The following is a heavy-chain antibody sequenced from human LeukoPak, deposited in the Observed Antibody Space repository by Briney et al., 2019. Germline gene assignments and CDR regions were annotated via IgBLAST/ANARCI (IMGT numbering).Heavy chain of an antibody. Sequence: PSQTLSLTCTVSGGSISSGGYYWSWIRQHPGKGLEWIGYIYYSGSTYYNPSLKGRVTISVDTSKNQFSLKLSSVTAADTAVYYCARFAGYYGSEKYFQYWGQGTLVTVSS. CDR1: GGSISSGGYY. CDR3: ARFAGYYGSEKYFQY. J-gene: IGHJ1*01. V-gene: IGHV4-31*03. CDR2: IYYSGST. D-gene: IGHD3-10*01.